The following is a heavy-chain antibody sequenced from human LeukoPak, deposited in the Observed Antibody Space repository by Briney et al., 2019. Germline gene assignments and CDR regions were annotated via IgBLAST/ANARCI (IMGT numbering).Heavy chain of an antibody. J-gene: IGHJ4*02. D-gene: IGHD2-15*01. V-gene: IGHV3-11*01. CDR1: GFTFSDYY. CDR2: ISSSGSTI. Sequence: GGSLRLSCAASGFTFSDYYMSWSRQAPRKGLGWVSYISSSGSTIYYADSVKGRFTISRDNAKNTLYLQMNSLRAEDTAVYYCARDGRVSPTPYDYWGQGTLVTVSS. CDR3: ARDGRVSPTPYDY.